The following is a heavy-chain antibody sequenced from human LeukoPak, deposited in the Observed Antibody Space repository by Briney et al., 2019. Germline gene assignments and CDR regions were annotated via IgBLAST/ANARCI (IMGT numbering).Heavy chain of an antibody. CDR1: GFTFSSYW. CDR3: ARDYGYGGSSNFDY. CDR2: IKQDGSEK. Sequence: GSLRLSCAASGFTFSSYWMSWVRQAPGKGLEWVANIKQDGSEKYYVDSVKGRFTISRDNAKNSLYLQMNSLRAEDTAVYYCARDYGYGGSSNFDYWGQGTLVTVSS. J-gene: IGHJ4*02. V-gene: IGHV3-7*01. D-gene: IGHD1-26*01.